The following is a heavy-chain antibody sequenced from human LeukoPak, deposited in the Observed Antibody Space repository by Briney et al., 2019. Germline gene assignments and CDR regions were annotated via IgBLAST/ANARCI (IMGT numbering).Heavy chain of an antibody. Sequence: SGGSLRLSCAASGFTFSNYWMHWVRQAPGKGLVWVSRINTDGSSTSYVDSVKGRFTISRDNAKNTLYLQMNSLRAEDTAVYYXXRDFLHLGGWGQGTMVTVSS. V-gene: IGHV3-74*01. J-gene: IGHJ3*01. CDR1: GFTFSNYW. CDR2: INTDGSST. CDR3: XRDFLHLGG. D-gene: IGHD3-16*01.